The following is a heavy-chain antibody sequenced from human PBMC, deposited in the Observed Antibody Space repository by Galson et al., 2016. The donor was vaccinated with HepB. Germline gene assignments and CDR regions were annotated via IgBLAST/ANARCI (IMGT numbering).Heavy chain of an antibody. J-gene: IGHJ5*02. CDR1: GYNFTNYW. CDR2: IYPDDSDT. D-gene: IGHD5-24*01. Sequence: QSGAEVKKPGDSLKVSCKASGYNFTNYWVGWVRQMPGKGLEWMGIIYPDDSDTRYSPPFKSQVTISADKSISTAYLQWSSLKASDTAVYYCGRCKGDAYTLVEFDLWGQGTLVTVSS. V-gene: IGHV5-51*01. CDR3: GRCKGDAYTLVEFDL.